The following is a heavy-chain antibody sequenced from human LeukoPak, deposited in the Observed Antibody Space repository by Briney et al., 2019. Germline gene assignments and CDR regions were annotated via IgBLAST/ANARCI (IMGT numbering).Heavy chain of an antibody. Sequence: GASVKVSCKASGYTFTNYGISWVRQAPGQGLEWMGWISAYNGNTNYAQKLQGRVTMTTDASTSTAYMELRSLRSDDTAVYYCARASSRRQLAHYWGQGTLVTVSS. CDR3: ARASSRRQLAHY. CDR2: ISAYNGNT. J-gene: IGHJ4*02. CDR1: GYTFTNYG. D-gene: IGHD6-13*01. V-gene: IGHV1-18*01.